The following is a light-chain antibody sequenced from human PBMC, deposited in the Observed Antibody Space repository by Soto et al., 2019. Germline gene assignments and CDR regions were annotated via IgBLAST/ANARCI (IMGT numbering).Light chain of an antibody. CDR3: QQYYNPPWP. CDR2: WAS. J-gene: IGKJ1*01. V-gene: IGKV4-1*01. CDR1: QRLLYRSNNKNY. Sequence: DTVMSQSPASLAVSLGGRATINCKSSQRLLYRSNNKNYLAWYQHKAGQPPKLLIYWASTRDSGVPDRFSGSGSGTDITLTINNVQAEDVAVYYCQQYYNPPWPFGQGTKVEI.